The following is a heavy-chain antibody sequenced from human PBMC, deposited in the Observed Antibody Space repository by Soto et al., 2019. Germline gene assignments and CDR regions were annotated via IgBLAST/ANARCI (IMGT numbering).Heavy chain of an antibody. Sequence: ASVKVSCEASGYTFTSYGISWVRQAPGQGLEWMGWISAYNGNTNYAQKLQGRVTMTTDTSTSTAYMELRSLRSDDTAVYYCARDRYCSSTSCYVYWFDPWGQGTLVTVSS. J-gene: IGHJ5*02. CDR1: GYTFTSYG. CDR3: ARDRYCSSTSCYVYWFDP. V-gene: IGHV1-18*01. CDR2: ISAYNGNT. D-gene: IGHD2-2*01.